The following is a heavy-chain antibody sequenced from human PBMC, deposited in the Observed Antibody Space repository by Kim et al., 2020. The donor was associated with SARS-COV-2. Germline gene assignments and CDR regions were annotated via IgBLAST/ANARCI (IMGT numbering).Heavy chain of an antibody. CDR1: GGSFSGYY. D-gene: IGHD3-22*01. CDR2: INHSGST. CDR3: ARGVGYYYFGYYYYGMDV. V-gene: IGHV4-34*01. J-gene: IGHJ6*02. Sequence: SETLSLTCAVYGGSFSGYYWSWIRQPPGKGLEWIGEINHSGSTNYNPSLKSRVTISVDTSKNQFSLKLSSVTAADTAVYYCARGVGYYYFGYYYYGMDVWGQGTTVTVSS.